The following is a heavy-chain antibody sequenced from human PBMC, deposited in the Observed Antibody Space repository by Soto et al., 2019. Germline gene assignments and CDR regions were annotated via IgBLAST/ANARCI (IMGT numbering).Heavy chain of an antibody. V-gene: IGHV3-11*01. J-gene: IGHJ5*02. CDR2: ISSSGSTI. D-gene: IGHD3-3*01. CDR1: GFTFSDYY. CDR3: ARVTARNDFWSGFANWFDP. Sequence: GGSLRLSCAASGFTFSDYYMSWIRQAPGKGLEWVSYISSSGSTIYYADSVKGRFTISRDNAKNSLYLQMNSLRAEDTAVYYCARVTARNDFWSGFANWFDPWGQGTLVTVSS.